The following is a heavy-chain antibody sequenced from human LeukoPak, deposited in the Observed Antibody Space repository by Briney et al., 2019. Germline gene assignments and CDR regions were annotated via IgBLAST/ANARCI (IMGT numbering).Heavy chain of an antibody. V-gene: IGHV4-39*01. CDR3: ARNISGWTFDS. D-gene: IGHD6-19*01. J-gene: IGHJ4*02. Sequence: SETLSLTCTVSGGSFGSNSYYWGWIRQPPGKGLEWLASIYNSASTHYNPSLRSRLTISMDSSRGEFSLRLNSVTPTDTAVYYCARNISGWTFDSWGRGTLVTVSS. CDR1: GGSFGSNSYY. CDR2: IYNSAST.